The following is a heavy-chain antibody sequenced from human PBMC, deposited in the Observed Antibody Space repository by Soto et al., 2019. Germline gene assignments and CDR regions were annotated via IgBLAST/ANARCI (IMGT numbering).Heavy chain of an antibody. Sequence: PGGSLRLSCAASGFTFRSYGMHWVRQAPGKWLEWVSYISSSGSTIYYADSVKGRFTISRDNAKNSLYLQMNSLRAEDTAVYYCARGPYCSSTSCHYYYYGMDVWGQGTTVTVS. CDR1: GFTFRSYG. J-gene: IGHJ6*02. CDR3: ARGPYCSSTSCHYYYYGMDV. CDR2: ISSSGSTI. V-gene: IGHV3-48*04. D-gene: IGHD2-2*01.